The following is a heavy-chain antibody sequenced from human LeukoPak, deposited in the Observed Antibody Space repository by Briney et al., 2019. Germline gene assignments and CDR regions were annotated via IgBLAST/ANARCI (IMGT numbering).Heavy chain of an antibody. D-gene: IGHD6-13*01. CDR3: AKISIAAAGSFDY. Sequence: PGGSLRLSCAASGFTFSSYSMNWVRQAPGKGLEWVSTISYSGSGTYYADSVKGRFTISRDNSENTVYLQMTSLRVEDTAEYYCAKISIAAAGSFDYWGQGTLVTVSS. J-gene: IGHJ4*02. CDR1: GFTFSSYS. V-gene: IGHV3-23*01. CDR2: ISYSGSGT.